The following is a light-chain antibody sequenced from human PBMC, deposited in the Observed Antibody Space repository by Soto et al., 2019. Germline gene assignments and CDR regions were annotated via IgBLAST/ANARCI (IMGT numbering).Light chain of an antibody. CDR1: SSDVGGYKY. CDR2: EVS. J-gene: IGLJ2*01. V-gene: IGLV2-14*01. CDR3: SSYTSGSTVV. Sequence: QSVLTQPASVSGSPGQSITISCSGTSSDVGGYKYVFWYQQHPGKAPKLMIYEVSNRPSGVSNRFSGSKSGNTASLTISGLQAEDEADYYCSSYTSGSTVVFGGGTQLTVL.